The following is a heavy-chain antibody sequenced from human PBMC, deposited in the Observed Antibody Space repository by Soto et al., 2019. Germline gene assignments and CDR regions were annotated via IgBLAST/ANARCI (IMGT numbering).Heavy chain of an antibody. D-gene: IGHD6-19*01. CDR3: AKEHSGLYSRHYFDF. V-gene: IGHV3-30*18. CDR2: ISYEGSDH. J-gene: IGHJ4*02. Sequence: PGGSLRLSCAASRFTFISYGIHFLGQAPFKGLEWVAVISYEGSDHYYADSVKGRFAVSRDNSKNTLFLQMNSLRAEDTAVYYCAKEHSGLYSRHYFDFWGQGTLVTVSS. CDR1: RFTFISYG.